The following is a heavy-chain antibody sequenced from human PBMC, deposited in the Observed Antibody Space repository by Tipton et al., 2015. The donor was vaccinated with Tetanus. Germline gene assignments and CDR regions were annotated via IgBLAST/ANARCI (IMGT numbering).Heavy chain of an antibody. CDR3: ARDHGITWGGMGYYYGMDA. Sequence: TLSLTCTVSGDSLSNGDYYWSWIRQPPGKGLESIGYIYYSGSTYYNPSLKSRVTISVDTSKNQFSLRLSSVTAADTAVYYCARDHGITWGGMGYYYGMDAWGQGTTVTVSS. CDR1: GDSLSNGDYY. D-gene: IGHD3-16*01. CDR2: IYYSGST. V-gene: IGHV4-30-4*01. J-gene: IGHJ6*02.